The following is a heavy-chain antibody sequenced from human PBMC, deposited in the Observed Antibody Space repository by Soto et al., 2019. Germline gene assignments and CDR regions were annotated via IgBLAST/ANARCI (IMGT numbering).Heavy chain of an antibody. Sequence: SETLSLTCTVSGGSISSGGYYWSWIRQHPGKGLEWIGYIYYSGSTYYNPSLKSRVTISVDTSKNQFSLKLSSVTAADTAVYYCAREGAYYDSSGYQTRAFDIWGQGTMVTVS. CDR2: IYYSGST. J-gene: IGHJ3*02. CDR3: AREGAYYDSSGYQTRAFDI. V-gene: IGHV4-31*03. D-gene: IGHD3-22*01. CDR1: GGSISSGGYY.